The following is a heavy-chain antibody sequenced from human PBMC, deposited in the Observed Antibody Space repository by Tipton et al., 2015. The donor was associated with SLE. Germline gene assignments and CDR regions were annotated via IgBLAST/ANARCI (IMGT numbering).Heavy chain of an antibody. V-gene: IGHV3-30*04. D-gene: IGHD4-17*01. CDR1: GFSFSYFP. J-gene: IGHJ4*02. CDR2: VPSHGNDNRNDY. CDR3: TRYGY. Sequence: SLRLSCAASGFSFSYFPMHWVRQAPGKGLEWVAVVPSHGNDNRNDYNYAESVRGRFTISRDNSKNTTYLQMNSLKNEDTAVYYCTRYGYWGQGTLVTVSS.